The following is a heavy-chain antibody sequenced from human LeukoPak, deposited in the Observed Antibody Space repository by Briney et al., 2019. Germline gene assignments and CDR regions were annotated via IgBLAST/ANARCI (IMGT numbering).Heavy chain of an antibody. Sequence: ASVKVSCKASGYIYTGYYMHWVRQAPGQGLEWMGWINPNSGGTNYAQNFQGRVTMTRDTSISTAYMELSRLRSDDTAVYYCARDLSWLLDYWGQGTLSPSPQ. D-gene: IGHD5-12*01. J-gene: IGHJ4*02. CDR1: GYIYTGYY. V-gene: IGHV1-2*02. CDR3: ARDLSWLLDY. CDR2: INPNSGGT.